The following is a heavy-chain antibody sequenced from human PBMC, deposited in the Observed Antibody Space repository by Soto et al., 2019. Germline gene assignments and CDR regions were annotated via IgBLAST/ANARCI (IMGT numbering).Heavy chain of an antibody. CDR1: GGSISSSSYY. D-gene: IGHD4-17*01. J-gene: IGHJ4*02. CDR2: IYYSGST. V-gene: IGHV4-61*01. CDR3: ARAYGYYFDY. Sequence: SETLSLTCTVSGGSISSSSYYWSWIRQPPGKGLEWIGYIYYSGSTNYNPSLKSRVTISVDTSKNQFSLKLSSVTAADTAVYYCARAYGYYFDYWGQGTLVTVSS.